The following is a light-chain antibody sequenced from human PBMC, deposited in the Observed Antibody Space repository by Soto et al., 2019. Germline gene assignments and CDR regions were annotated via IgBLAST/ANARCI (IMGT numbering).Light chain of an antibody. J-gene: IGKJ1*01. CDR2: GAS. CDR3: QHYGTSPRT. Sequence: EGVFTHAPDTLSLSPVERATLSCRACQSISSTRLVCYDQKPGQAATLLIFGASSRATGIPDRFSGSRCGTDCTLIISGLQPEDFAVYYCQHYGTSPRTFGQGTKVDIK. CDR1: QSISSTR. V-gene: IGKV3-20*01.